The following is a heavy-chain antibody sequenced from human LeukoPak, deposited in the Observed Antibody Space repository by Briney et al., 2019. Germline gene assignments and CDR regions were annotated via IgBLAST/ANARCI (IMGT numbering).Heavy chain of an antibody. D-gene: IGHD4-23*01. Sequence: GGSLRLSCAASGFTFSSYAVSWVRQAPGKGLEWVSAISGSGGSTYYADSVKGRFTISRDNSRNTLYLQMNSLRAEDTAVYYCAKDYGGNFDYWGQGTLVTVSS. J-gene: IGHJ4*02. CDR3: AKDYGGNFDY. CDR2: ISGSGGST. V-gene: IGHV3-23*01. CDR1: GFTFSSYA.